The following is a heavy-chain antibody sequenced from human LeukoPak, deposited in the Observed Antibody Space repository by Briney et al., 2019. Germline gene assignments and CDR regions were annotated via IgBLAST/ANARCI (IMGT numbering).Heavy chain of an antibody. CDR1: GGSFSGFY. D-gene: IGHD3-10*01. CDR2: ICHSGSS. Sequence: KPSETLSLTCAVYGGSFSGFYWSWIRQPPGKGLEWIGEICHSGSSNYNPSLKSRVTISVDTSKNQFSLKLTSVTAADTAVYYCARGDYGSGIYIDSWGRGTLVTVSS. J-gene: IGHJ4*02. V-gene: IGHV4-34*01. CDR3: ARGDYGSGIYIDS.